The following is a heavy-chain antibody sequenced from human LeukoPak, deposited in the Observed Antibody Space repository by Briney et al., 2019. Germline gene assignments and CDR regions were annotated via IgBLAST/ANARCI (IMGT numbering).Heavy chain of an antibody. V-gene: IGHV3-74*01. Sequence: GGSLRLSCAASGYTFSRYWIHWVRQAPGKGLVWVSRINSDGSSTSYADSVKGRFTISRDNAKNTLYLQMNSLRAEDTAVYYCARGPFLKRYFDWFPDYWGQGTLVTVSS. CDR1: GYTFSRYW. J-gene: IGHJ4*02. CDR3: ARGPFLKRYFDWFPDY. D-gene: IGHD3-9*01. CDR2: INSDGSST.